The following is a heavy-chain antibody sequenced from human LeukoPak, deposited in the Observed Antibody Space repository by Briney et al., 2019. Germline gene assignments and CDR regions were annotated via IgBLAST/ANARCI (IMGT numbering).Heavy chain of an antibody. Sequence: GGSLRLSCAASGFTFSSYSMNWVRQAPGNGLEWISYIGISSGNTKYAASVKGRFTISGDKAKNSVYLQMNSLRVEDTAVYYCARDTKYAFDYWGQGTLVTVSS. CDR2: IGISSGNT. D-gene: IGHD2-2*01. V-gene: IGHV3-48*01. J-gene: IGHJ4*02. CDR1: GFTFSSYS. CDR3: ARDTKYAFDY.